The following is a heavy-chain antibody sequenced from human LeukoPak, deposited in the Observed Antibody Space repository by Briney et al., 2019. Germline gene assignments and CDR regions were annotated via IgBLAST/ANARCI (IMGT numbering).Heavy chain of an antibody. CDR3: ARDKEIRYFDWSENWFDP. V-gene: IGHV3-33*01. J-gene: IGHJ5*02. CDR1: GFTFSGYG. D-gene: IGHD3-9*01. CDR2: IWYDGSNK. Sequence: PGGSLRLSCAASGFTFSGYGMHWVRQAPGKGLEWVAVIWYDGSNKYYADSVKGRFTISRDNSKNTLYLQMNSLRAEDTAVYYCARDKEIRYFDWSENWFDPWGQGTLVTVSS.